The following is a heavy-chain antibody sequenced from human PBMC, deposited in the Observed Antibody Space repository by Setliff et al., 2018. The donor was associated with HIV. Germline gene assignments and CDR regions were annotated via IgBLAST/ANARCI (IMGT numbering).Heavy chain of an antibody. Sequence: ASVKVSCKPSGYTFTSYGISWVRQAPGQGLEWMGWISGYNGITKYSQKFQGRVTITRDTSANTAYMELSSLRSEDTAVYYCARPRSGGSGSYSWFDPWGQGTLVTVSS. CDR2: ISGYNGIT. D-gene: IGHD3-10*01. J-gene: IGHJ5*02. V-gene: IGHV1-18*01. CDR1: GYTFTSYG. CDR3: ARPRSGGSGSYSWFDP.